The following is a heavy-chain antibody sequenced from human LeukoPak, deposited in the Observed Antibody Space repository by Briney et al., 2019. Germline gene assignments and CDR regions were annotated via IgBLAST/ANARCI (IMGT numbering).Heavy chain of an antibody. D-gene: IGHD5-12*01. CDR1: GYSFTSYW. V-gene: IGHV5-51*01. CDR3: ARLGTAVEMATIGRNFDY. J-gene: IGHJ4*02. Sequence: GESLKISCKGSGYSFTSYWIGWVRQMPGKGLEWMGIIYPGDSDTRYSPSFQGQVTISADKSISTAYLQWSSLKASDTAMYYCARLGTAVEMATIGRNFDYWGQGTLVTVSS. CDR2: IYPGDSDT.